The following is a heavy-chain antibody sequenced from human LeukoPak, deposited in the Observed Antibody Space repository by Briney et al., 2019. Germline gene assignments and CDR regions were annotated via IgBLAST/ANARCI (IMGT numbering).Heavy chain of an antibody. CDR2: VYSSGTT. J-gene: IGHJ4*02. Sequence: KPSETLSLTCAVSGASIRSSHHYWGWVRQPPGKGLEWIGSVYSSGTTYYSPSLRTRVTISVDTSKNQFSLKLSSVAAADTATYYCARIVRPTGYYSNPKSGSFDFWGQGIVVTVSS. CDR3: ARIVRPTGYYSNPKSGSFDF. CDR1: GASIRSSHHY. D-gene: IGHD3-9*01. V-gene: IGHV4-39*01.